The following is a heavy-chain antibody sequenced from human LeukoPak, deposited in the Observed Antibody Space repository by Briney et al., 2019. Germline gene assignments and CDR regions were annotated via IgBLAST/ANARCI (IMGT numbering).Heavy chain of an antibody. Sequence: ASVKVSCKASGYTFTGYYMHWVRQAPGQGLEWMGWINPNSGGTNYAQKFQGRVTMTRDTSISTAYMELSRLRSDDTAVYYCARDVSDYLILTAYTSDMAYWGQGTLVTVSS. J-gene: IGHJ4*02. CDR2: INPNSGGT. CDR1: GYTFTGYY. CDR3: ARDVSDYLILTAYTSDMAY. V-gene: IGHV1-2*02. D-gene: IGHD3-9*01.